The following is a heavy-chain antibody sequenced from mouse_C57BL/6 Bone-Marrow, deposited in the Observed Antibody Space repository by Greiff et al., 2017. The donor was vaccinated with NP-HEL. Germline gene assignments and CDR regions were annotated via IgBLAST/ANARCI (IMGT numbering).Heavy chain of an antibody. CDR1: GFSLTSYG. CDR3: SKSYYDYGGGCAY. Sequence: QVQLKESGPGLVQPSQSLSITCTASGFSLTSYGVHWVRQSPGKGLEWLGVIWRGGSTAYYAAFMSSLCTTKDNSNSQVFFIMNSLLADDTAIYFCSKSYYDYGGGCAYGGQGKRVTVTA. CDR2: IWRGGST. D-gene: IGHD2-4*01. V-gene: IGHV2-5*01. J-gene: IGHJ3*01.